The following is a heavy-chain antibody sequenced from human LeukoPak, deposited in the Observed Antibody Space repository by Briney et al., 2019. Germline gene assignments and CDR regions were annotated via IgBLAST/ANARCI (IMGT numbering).Heavy chain of an antibody. CDR2: ISAYNGNT. Sequence: ASVKVSCKASGYTFTSYGISWVRQAPGQGLEWMGWISAYNGNTNYAQKLQGRVTMTTDTSTSTAYMELRSLRSDDTAVYYCARDGLGPYCGGNCFSHDAFDIWGQGTMVTVSS. V-gene: IGHV1-18*01. D-gene: IGHD2-21*01. J-gene: IGHJ3*02. CDR3: ARDGLGPYCGGNCFSHDAFDI. CDR1: GYTFTSYG.